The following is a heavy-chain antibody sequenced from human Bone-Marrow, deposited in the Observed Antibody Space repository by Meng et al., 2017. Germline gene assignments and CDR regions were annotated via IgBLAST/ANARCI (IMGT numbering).Heavy chain of an antibody. CDR1: GFTFRNAW. CDR2: NKSKTDGGTA. J-gene: IGHJ4*02. D-gene: IGHD3-10*01. Sequence: GESLKIFCAASGFTFRNAWMSGVRQAPGKGPEWVGSNKSKTDGGTADYAAPVIGGSTNSRDDSKNTLYLQMNSRKTEDTAGYYCNTVPLWFGESNIDYWGQGTLVTVSS. CDR3: NTVPLWFGESNIDY. V-gene: IGHV3-15*01.